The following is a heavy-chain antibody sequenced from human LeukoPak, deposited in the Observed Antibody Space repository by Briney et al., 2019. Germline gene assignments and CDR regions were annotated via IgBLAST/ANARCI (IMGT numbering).Heavy chain of an antibody. J-gene: IGHJ4*02. D-gene: IGHD1-26*01. CDR3: ARDSGVLYFDY. CDR2: IYGGGST. Sequence: GGSLRLSCAASGLTVSSNYMAWVRQAPGKGLEWVSVIYGGGSTYYADSVKGRFTISRDNAKNSLYLQMNSLRAEDTAVYYCARDSGVLYFDYWGQGILVTVSS. CDR1: GLTVSSNY. V-gene: IGHV3-53*01.